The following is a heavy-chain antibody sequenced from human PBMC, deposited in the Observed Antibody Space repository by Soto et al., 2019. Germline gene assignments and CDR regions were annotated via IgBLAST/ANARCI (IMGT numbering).Heavy chain of an antibody. CDR3: ARVGAPAEYDSYYYTMDV. CDR1: GFIFDDYA. Sequence: GWSLRLSCTASGFIFDDYAMSWVRQAPGTGLEWIGFIRSKASGGTTEYAASVKGRFTISRDDSKSIAYLQMNSLKTEDTAVFYCARVGAPAEYDSYYYTMDVWGQGTTVTVS. V-gene: IGHV3-49*04. D-gene: IGHD2-2*01. J-gene: IGHJ6*02. CDR2: IRSKASGGTT.